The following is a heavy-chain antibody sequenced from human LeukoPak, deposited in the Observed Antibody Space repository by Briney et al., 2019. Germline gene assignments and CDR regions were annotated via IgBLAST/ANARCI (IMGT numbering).Heavy chain of an antibody. D-gene: IGHD3-22*01. Sequence: PGGSLRLSCAASGFTFSSYAMSWVRQAPGKGLEWVSAISGSGGSTYYADSVKGRFTISRDNSKNTLYLQMNSLRAEDMAVYYCAKDQSVYYDSSGYYHWGQGTLVTVSS. CDR1: GFTFSSYA. CDR3: AKDQSVYYDSSGYYH. CDR2: ISGSGGST. J-gene: IGHJ5*02. V-gene: IGHV3-23*01.